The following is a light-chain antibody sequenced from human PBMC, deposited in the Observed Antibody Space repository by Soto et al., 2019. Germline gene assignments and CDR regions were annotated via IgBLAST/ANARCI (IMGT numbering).Light chain of an antibody. J-gene: IGKJ1*01. CDR2: HVS. V-gene: IGKV3-15*01. CDR3: QQYNNWWT. Sequence: EVVMTQSPATLSVSPGERATLSCRASQSVSNNLAWFQQKPGQAPRLLIYHVSTRATGIPARFSGSGSGTEFTLIISSLQSEDFAVYYCQQYNNWWTFGQGTKVDSK. CDR1: QSVSNN.